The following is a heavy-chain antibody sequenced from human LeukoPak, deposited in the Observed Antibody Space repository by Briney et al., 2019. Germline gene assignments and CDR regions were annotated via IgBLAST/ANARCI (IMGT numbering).Heavy chain of an antibody. J-gene: IGHJ4*02. Sequence: HPGGSLRLSCAASGFTFSSYAMSWVRQAPGKGLEWVSAISGSGGSTYYADSVKGRFTISRDNSKNTLYLQMNSLRAEDTAVYYCARGYCSAGSCLLLDYWGQGTLVTVSS. V-gene: IGHV3-23*01. CDR2: ISGSGGST. CDR3: ARGYCSAGSCLLLDY. CDR1: GFTFSSYA. D-gene: IGHD2-15*01.